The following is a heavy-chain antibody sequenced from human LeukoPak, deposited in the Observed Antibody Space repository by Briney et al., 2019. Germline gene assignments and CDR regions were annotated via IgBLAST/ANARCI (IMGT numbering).Heavy chain of an antibody. J-gene: IGHJ4*02. D-gene: IGHD6-13*01. CDR1: GFTFSSYA. CDR2: ISGGGGST. V-gene: IGHV3-23*01. Sequence: GGSLRLSCAASGFTFSSYAMSWVRQAPGKGLEWVSTISGGGGSTYSADSVMGRFTISRDNSKTTLYLQMNSLRAEDTAVYYCAKASITAALTFDYWGQGTLVTVSS. CDR3: AKASITAALTFDY.